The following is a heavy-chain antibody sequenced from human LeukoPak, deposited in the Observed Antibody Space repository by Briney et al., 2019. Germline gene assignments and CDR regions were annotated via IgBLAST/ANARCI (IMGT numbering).Heavy chain of an antibody. D-gene: IGHD3-10*01. CDR2: ISSSGSTI. Sequence: GGSLRLSCAASGFTFSDYYMSWIRQAPGKGLEWVSYISSSGSTIYYADSVKGRFTISRDNAKNSLYLQMSSLRAEDTAVYYCARVMDSGSYPFDYWGQGTLVAVSS. J-gene: IGHJ4*02. V-gene: IGHV3-11*01. CDR1: GFTFSDYY. CDR3: ARVMDSGSYPFDY.